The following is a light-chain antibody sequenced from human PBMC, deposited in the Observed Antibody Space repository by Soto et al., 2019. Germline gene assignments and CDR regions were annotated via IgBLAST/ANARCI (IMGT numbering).Light chain of an antibody. V-gene: IGLV2-14*01. CDR3: SSYATSGTPYV. CDR2: DVS. Sequence: QSVLTQPASVSGSPGQSITISCTGTSSDIGGHNYVSWYQQHSGKAPKLMIFDVSSRPSGVSNRFSGSKSGNTASLTISGLQAEDEADYYCSSYATSGTPYVFATGPKVTVL. J-gene: IGLJ1*01. CDR1: SSDIGGHNY.